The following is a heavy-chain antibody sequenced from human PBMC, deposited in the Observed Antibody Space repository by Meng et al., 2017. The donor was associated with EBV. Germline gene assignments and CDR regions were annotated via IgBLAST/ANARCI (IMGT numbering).Heavy chain of an antibody. CDR2: IYYTGST. CDR1: GGSVKNESYY. Sequence: QVQLQESGPGLVKPSETLSLTCTVSGGSVKNESYYWGWIRQPPGKGLEYIGYIYYTGSTNYNSSLKSRVTISLDKSKNQFSLKLTSLTAADTAIYYCARGDYTNYPRWFDPWGQGTMVTVS. CDR3: ARGDYTNYPRWFDP. J-gene: IGHJ5*02. V-gene: IGHV4-61*01. D-gene: IGHD4-11*01.